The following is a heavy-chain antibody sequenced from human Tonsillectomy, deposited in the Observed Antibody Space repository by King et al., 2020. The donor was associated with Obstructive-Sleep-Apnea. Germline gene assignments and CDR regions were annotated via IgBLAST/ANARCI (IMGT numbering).Heavy chain of an antibody. D-gene: IGHD3-10*01. CDR2: ISYDGSNK. Sequence: VQLVESGGGVVQPGRSLRLSCAASGFTFSSYAMHWVRQAPGKGLEWVAVISYDGSNKYYADSVKGRFTISRDNSKNTLYLQMNSLRAEDTAVYYCAGDRHYYGSGSYAGYWGQGTLVTVSS. CDR1: GFTFSSYA. CDR3: AGDRHYYGSGSYAGY. V-gene: IGHV3-30-3*01. J-gene: IGHJ4*02.